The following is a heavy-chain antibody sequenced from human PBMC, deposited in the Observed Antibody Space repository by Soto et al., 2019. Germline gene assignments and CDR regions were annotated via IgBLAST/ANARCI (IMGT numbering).Heavy chain of an antibody. J-gene: IGHJ6*02. CDR2: ISGSGGST. V-gene: IGHV3-23*01. D-gene: IGHD2-2*01. CDR3: AKAQDDIVVVPASYGMDV. Sequence: GGSLRLSCAASGFTFSSYAMSWVRQAPGKGLEWVSAISGSGGSTYYADSVKGRFTISRDNSKNTLYLQMNSLRAEDTAVYYCAKAQDDIVVVPASYGMDVWGQGTTVTVSS. CDR1: GFTFSSYA.